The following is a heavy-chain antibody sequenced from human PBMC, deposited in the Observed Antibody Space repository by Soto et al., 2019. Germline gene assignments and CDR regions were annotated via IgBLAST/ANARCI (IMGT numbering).Heavy chain of an antibody. V-gene: IGHV3-33*01. CDR2: IWYDGSNK. CDR1: GFTFSSYG. Sequence: QVQLVESGGGVVQPGRSLRLSCAASGFTFSSYGMHLVRQAPGKGLEWVAVIWYDGSNKYYADSVKGRFTISRDNSKNTLYLQMNSLRAEDTAVYYCARAYRKDFDLWGRVTLVTVSS. CDR3: ARAYRKDFDL. D-gene: IGHD1-26*01. J-gene: IGHJ2*01.